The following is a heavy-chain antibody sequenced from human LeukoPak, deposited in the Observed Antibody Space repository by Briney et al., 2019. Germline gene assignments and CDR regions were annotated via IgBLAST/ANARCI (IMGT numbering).Heavy chain of an antibody. V-gene: IGHV3-48*01. J-gene: IGHJ4*02. Sequence: FXXXXYSXNWVRQAPGKGLEWVSYISSSSSTIYYADSVKGRFTISRDNAKNSLYLQMNSLRAEDTAVYYCARVESSGAADWGQGTLVTVSS. CDR2: ISSSSSTI. CDR1: FXXXXYS. D-gene: IGHD6-19*01. CDR3: ARVESSGAAD.